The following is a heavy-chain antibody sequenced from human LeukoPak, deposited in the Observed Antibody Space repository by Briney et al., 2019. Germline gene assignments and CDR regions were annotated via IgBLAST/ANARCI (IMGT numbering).Heavy chain of an antibody. J-gene: IGHJ6*04. Sequence: SVKVSCKASGGTFSSYAISWVRQAPGQGLEWMGRIIPIFGIANYAQKFQGRVTITADKSTSTAYMELSSLRSEDTAVYYCARDWCSSTSCQYYYYGMDVWGKGTTVTVSS. CDR3: ARDWCSSTSCQYYYYGMDV. D-gene: IGHD2-2*01. CDR1: GGTFSSYA. CDR2: IIPIFGIA. V-gene: IGHV1-69*04.